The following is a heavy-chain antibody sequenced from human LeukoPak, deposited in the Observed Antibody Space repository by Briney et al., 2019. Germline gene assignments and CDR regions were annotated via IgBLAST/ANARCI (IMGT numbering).Heavy chain of an antibody. Sequence: SETLSLTCTVTGGSISSYYWSWIRQPAGKGLEWIGRIYTSGSTNYNPSLKSRVTMSVDTSKNQFSLKLSSVTAADTAVYYCARESRGGSSWYSAPLDYWGQGTLVTVSS. CDR2: IYTSGST. CDR1: GGSISSYY. J-gene: IGHJ4*02. V-gene: IGHV4-4*07. D-gene: IGHD6-13*01. CDR3: ARESRGGSSWYSAPLDY.